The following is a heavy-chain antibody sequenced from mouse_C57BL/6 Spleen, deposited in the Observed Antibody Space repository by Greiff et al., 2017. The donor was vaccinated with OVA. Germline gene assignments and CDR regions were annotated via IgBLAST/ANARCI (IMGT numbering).Heavy chain of an antibody. J-gene: IGHJ1*03. CDR3: TRRDYDAGRAPYWYFDV. CDR2: IDPETGGT. CDR1: GYTFTDYE. Sequence: QVHVKQSGAELVRPGASVTLSCKASGYTFTDYEMHWVKQTPVHGLEWIGAIDPETGGTAYNQKFKGKAILTADKSSSTAYMELRSLTSEDSAVYYCTRRDYDAGRAPYWYFDVWGTGTTVTVSS. V-gene: IGHV1-15*01. D-gene: IGHD2-4*01.